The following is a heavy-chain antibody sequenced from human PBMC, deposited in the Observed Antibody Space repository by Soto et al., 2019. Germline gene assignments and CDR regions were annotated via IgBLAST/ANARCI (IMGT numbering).Heavy chain of an antibody. D-gene: IGHD6-13*01. CDR2: ISSSGSAI. CDR1: GFTFSDYY. Sequence: PGGSLRLSCAASGFTFSDYYMSWIRQAPGKGLEWLSYISSSGSAIYYADSVKGRFTISRDNAKNSLYLQMNSLRAEDTAVYYCARDNPPPPRIAAAGTSYYYYGMDVWGQGTTVTVSS. CDR3: ARDNPPPPRIAAAGTSYYYYGMDV. V-gene: IGHV3-11*04. J-gene: IGHJ6*02.